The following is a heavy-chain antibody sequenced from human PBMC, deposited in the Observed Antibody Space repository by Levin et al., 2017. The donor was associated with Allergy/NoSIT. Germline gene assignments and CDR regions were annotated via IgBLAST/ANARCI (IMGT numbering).Heavy chain of an antibody. CDR2: IWHDGSNK. D-gene: IGHD6-19*01. J-gene: IGHJ4*02. V-gene: IGHV3-33*01. CDR1: GFTFSSHG. Sequence: PGESLKISCAASGFTFSSHGMHWVRQAPGKGLEWVAVIWHDGSNKFYADSVKGRFTVFRDNSKNTLYLQMDSLRAEDTAVYYCARDFGSSRGWSDTLLDYWGQGTLVTVSS. CDR3: ARDFGSSRGWSDTLLDY.